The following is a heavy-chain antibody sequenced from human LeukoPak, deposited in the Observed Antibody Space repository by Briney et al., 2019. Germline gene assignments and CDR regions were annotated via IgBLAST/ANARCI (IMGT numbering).Heavy chain of an antibody. D-gene: IGHD3-10*01. Sequence: PGGSLRLSCAVSGVTFSNYVIHWVRQAPGKGLEWVAVISCDGRNKYYADSVKGRFTISRDNSKNTLYLQMNSLRAEDTAVYYCARDRPTVVRGVLVYWGQGTLVTVSS. CDR2: ISCDGRNK. CDR1: GVTFSNYV. V-gene: IGHV3-30*04. J-gene: IGHJ4*02. CDR3: ARDRPTVVRGVLVY.